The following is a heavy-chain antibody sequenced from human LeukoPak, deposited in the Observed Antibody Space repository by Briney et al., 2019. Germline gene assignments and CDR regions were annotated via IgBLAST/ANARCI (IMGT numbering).Heavy chain of an antibody. V-gene: IGHV1-69*13. CDR1: GYTFTSYY. D-gene: IGHD3-22*01. J-gene: IGHJ4*02. Sequence: SVKVSCKASGYTFTSYYMHWVRQAPGQGLEWMGGIIPIFGTANYAQKFQGRVTITADESTSTAYMELSSLRSEDTAVYYCARGRTYYYDSSGYRLDYWGQGTLVTVSS. CDR3: ARGRTYYYDSSGYRLDY. CDR2: IIPIFGTA.